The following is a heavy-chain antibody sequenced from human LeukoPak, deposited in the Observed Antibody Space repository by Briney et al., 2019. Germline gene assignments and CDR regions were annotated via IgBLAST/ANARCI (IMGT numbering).Heavy chain of an antibody. CDR3: ARDSGSGYRYFDL. CDR2: IDYSGST. V-gene: IGHV4-59*01. CDR1: GGSISSYY. D-gene: IGHD3-22*01. J-gene: IGHJ2*01. Sequence: SETLSLTCTVSGGSISSYYWSWIRQPPGKGLEWIGYIDYSGSTNSNPSLKSRVTISVDTSKSQFSLKLSSVTAADTAVYYCARDSGSGYRYFDLWGRGTLVTVSS.